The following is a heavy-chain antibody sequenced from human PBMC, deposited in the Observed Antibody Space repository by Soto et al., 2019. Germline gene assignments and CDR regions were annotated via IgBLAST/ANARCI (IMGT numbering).Heavy chain of an antibody. CDR2: IYYSGST. D-gene: IGHD2-2*01. V-gene: IGHV4-61*01. J-gene: IGHJ6*02. Sequence: GPGGASETLSLTCTVSGGSVSSGSYYWSWIRQPPGKGLEWIGYIYYSGSTNYNPSLKSRVTISVDTSKNQFSLKLSSVTAADTAVYYCARDGIVVVPAAMHYYYGMDVWGQGTTVTVSS. CDR3: ARDGIVVVPAAMHYYYGMDV. CDR1: GGSVSSGSYY.